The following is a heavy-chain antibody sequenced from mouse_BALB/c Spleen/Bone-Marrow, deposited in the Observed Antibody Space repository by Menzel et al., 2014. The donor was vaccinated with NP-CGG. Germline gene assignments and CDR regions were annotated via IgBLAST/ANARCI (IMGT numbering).Heavy chain of an antibody. D-gene: IGHD2-2*01. V-gene: IGHV1-25*01. CDR2: INPYNGGT. J-gene: IGHJ2*01. CDR1: GYSFTGYT. CDR3: GRRGYGYDDYFDY. Sequence: EVQLQQSGPELVKPGASMKISCKASGYSFTGYTMNWVKQSHGKNLEWIGLINPYNGGTSYNQKFKGKATLTVDTSSSADKMELRSLTSEDSAVYYCGRRGYGYDDYFDYWGQGTTLTVSS.